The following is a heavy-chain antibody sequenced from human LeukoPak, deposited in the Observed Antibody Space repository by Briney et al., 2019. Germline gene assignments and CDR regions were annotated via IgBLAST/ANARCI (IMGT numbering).Heavy chain of an antibody. Sequence: GGSLRLSCAASGFTFSNYVIHWVRQAPGKGLEWVAVISYDGSNKYYADSVKGRFTISRDNSKNTLYLQMNSLRVEDTAVYYCARDLLDTSGWYGFYFDFWGQGTLVTVSS. CDR3: ARDLLDTSGWYGFYFDF. CDR2: ISYDGSNK. V-gene: IGHV3-30-3*01. CDR1: GFTFSNYV. D-gene: IGHD6-19*01. J-gene: IGHJ4*02.